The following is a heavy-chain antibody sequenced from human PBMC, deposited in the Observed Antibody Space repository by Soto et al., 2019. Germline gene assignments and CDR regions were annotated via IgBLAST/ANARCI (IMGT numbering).Heavy chain of an antibody. J-gene: IGHJ4*02. V-gene: IGHV4-31*03. Sequence: QVQLQESGPGLVKPSQTLSLTCTVSGGSISSGGYYWSWIRQHPGKGLEWIGYIYYSGSTYYNPSLNSRVTISVDTSKNQFSLKLSSVTAADTAVYYCARGRSSTSPDPIGYWGQGTLVTVSS. CDR3: ARGRSSTSPDPIGY. CDR1: GGSISSGGYY. CDR2: IYYSGST. D-gene: IGHD2-2*01.